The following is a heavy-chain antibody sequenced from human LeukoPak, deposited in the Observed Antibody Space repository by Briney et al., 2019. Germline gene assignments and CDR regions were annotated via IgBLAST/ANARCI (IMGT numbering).Heavy chain of an antibody. CDR1: GFTFSSYE. CDR2: ISSSSSYI. D-gene: IGHD3-3*01. J-gene: IGHJ4*02. V-gene: IGHV3-21*01. Sequence: GGSLRLSCAASGFTFSSYEMNWVRQAPGKGLEWVSSISSSSSYIYYADSVKGRFTISRDNAKNSLYLQMNSLRAEDTAVYYCARGPHFTYFDFWSGYTGAAFDYWGQGTLVTVSS. CDR3: ARGPHFTYFDFWSGYTGAAFDY.